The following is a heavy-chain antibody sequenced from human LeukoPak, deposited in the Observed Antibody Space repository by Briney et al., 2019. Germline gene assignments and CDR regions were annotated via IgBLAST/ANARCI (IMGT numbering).Heavy chain of an antibody. Sequence: SGGSLRLSCAASGFTFNSYAMRWLRQAPGKGLEGVSAISGSGGSTYYADSVKGRFTISRDNSKNTLYLQMNSLRAEDTAVYYCASAPLHWGQGTLVTVSS. CDR1: GFTFNSYA. J-gene: IGHJ4*02. V-gene: IGHV3-23*01. CDR2: ISGSGGST. D-gene: IGHD1-26*01. CDR3: ASAPLH.